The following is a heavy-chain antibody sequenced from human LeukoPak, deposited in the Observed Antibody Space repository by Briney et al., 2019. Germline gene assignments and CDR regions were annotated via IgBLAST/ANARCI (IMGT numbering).Heavy chain of an antibody. CDR3: ARATLNSGSYSP. D-gene: IGHD1-26*01. V-gene: IGHV1-2*02. CDR2: INPNSGGT. CDR1: GYTFTGYY. J-gene: IGHJ5*02. Sequence: GVSVKVSCKASGYTFTGYYMHWVRQPPRQGLEWMGWINPNSGGTNYAQKFQGRVTMTRDTSISTAYMELSRLRSDDTAVYYCARATLNSGSYSPWGQGTLVTVSS.